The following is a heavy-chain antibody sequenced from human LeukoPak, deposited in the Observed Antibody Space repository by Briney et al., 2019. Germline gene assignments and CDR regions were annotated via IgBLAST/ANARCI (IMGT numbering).Heavy chain of an antibody. D-gene: IGHD4/OR15-4a*01. CDR1: GFTFSSYS. CDR2: ISGSGGST. CDR3: AKKRWLTAYYFDY. Sequence: GGSLRLSCAASGFTFSSYSMNWVRQAPGKGLEWVSAISGSGGSTYYADSVKGRFTISRDNSKNTLYLQMNSLRAEDTAVYYCAKKRWLTAYYFDYWGQGTLVTVSS. V-gene: IGHV3-23*01. J-gene: IGHJ4*02.